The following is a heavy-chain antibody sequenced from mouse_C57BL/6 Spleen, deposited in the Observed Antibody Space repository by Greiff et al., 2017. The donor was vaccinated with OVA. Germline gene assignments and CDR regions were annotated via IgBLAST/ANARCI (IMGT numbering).Heavy chain of an antibody. Sequence: QVQLQQPGAELVKPGASVKMSCKASGYTFTSYWITWVKQRPGQGLEWIGDIYPGSGSTNYNEKFKSKATLTVDTSSSTAYMQLSSLTSEDSAVYYCAIDYYGSRGVPWFAYWGQGTLVTVSA. CDR1: GYTFTSYW. D-gene: IGHD1-1*01. V-gene: IGHV1-55*01. J-gene: IGHJ3*01. CDR2: IYPGSGST. CDR3: AIDYYGSRGVPWFAY.